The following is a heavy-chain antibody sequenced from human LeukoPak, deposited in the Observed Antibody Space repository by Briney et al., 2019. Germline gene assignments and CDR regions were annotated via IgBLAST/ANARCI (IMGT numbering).Heavy chain of an antibody. Sequence: SVKVSCKXSGGTFSSYAISWVRQAPGQGLEWMGRIIPIFGTANYAQKFQGRVTITTDESTSTAYMELSSLRSEDTAVYYCARVSHGGSYPHAFDIWGQGTMVTVSS. CDR3: ARVSHGGSYPHAFDI. J-gene: IGHJ3*02. CDR1: GGTFSSYA. CDR2: IIPIFGTA. V-gene: IGHV1-69*05. D-gene: IGHD1-26*01.